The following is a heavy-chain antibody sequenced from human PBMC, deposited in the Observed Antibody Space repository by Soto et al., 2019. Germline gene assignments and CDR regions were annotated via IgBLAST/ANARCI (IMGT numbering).Heavy chain of an antibody. Sequence: GEPLKISCAASGFSISSDAMSWVRQAPGKGLEWVSGISGSGANTNYADSVKGRFAISIDNSKNTMYLQMSSLRAEDTAVYYCAKRQSGNFGPFDSWGQGTLVTVSS. V-gene: IGHV3-23*01. CDR3: AKRQSGNFGPFDS. CDR1: GFSISSDA. D-gene: IGHD2-21*02. J-gene: IGHJ4*02. CDR2: ISGSGANT.